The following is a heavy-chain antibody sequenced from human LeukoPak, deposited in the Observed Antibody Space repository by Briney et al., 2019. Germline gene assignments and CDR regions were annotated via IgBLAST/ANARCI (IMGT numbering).Heavy chain of an antibody. CDR2: IYYSGIT. J-gene: IGHJ6*02. D-gene: IGHD2-15*01. V-gene: IGHV4-59*01. CDR1: GGSFSGYF. CDR3: ARGFVVEAVRSALDV. Sequence: PSETLSLTCAVYGGSFSGYFWSWIRQPPGKGLEWIGYIYYSGITNYNPSLKTRVTISADTSKNHFSLKLSSVTAADTAVYYCARGFVVEAVRSALDVWGQGTTVTVSS.